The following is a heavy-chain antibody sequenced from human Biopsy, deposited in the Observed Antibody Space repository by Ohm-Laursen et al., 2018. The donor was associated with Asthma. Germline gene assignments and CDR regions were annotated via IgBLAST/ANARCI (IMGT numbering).Heavy chain of an antibody. J-gene: IGHJ4*02. CDR2: ISLNTGDA. V-gene: IGHV1-2*04. CDR1: GFPFTAYS. Sequence: ASVKVSRKTSGFPFTAYSIHWVRQAPGQGLEWMGWISLNTGDANLAQKFRGWVTMTRDTSISTAYLVLSGLKSHDTAVYYCARAPYSDAIDSWGQGTLVAVSS. D-gene: IGHD1-26*01. CDR3: ARAPYSDAIDS.